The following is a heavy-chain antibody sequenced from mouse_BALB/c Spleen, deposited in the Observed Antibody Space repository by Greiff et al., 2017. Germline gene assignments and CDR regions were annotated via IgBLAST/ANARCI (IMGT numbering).Heavy chain of an antibody. CDR1: GFNIKDTY. CDR2: IDPANGNT. J-gene: IGHJ2*01. CDR3: ARSGLNHYDGYYFDY. Sequence: VQLQQSGAELVKPGASVKLSCTASGFNIKDTYMHWVKQRPEQGLEWIGRIDPANGNTKYDPKFQGKATITADTSSNTAYLQLSSLTSEDTAVYYCARSGLNHYDGYYFDYGGEGTTLTVAS. D-gene: IGHD1-1*01. V-gene: IGHV14-3*02.